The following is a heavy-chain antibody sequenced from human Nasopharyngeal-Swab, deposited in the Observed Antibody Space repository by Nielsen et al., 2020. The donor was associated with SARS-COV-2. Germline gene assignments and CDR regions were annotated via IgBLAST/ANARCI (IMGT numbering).Heavy chain of an antibody. CDR2: IKHDGSAK. CDR3: AVIAAAGTSFDY. J-gene: IGHJ4*02. Sequence: GGSLRLSCAASGFTFSSYWMTWVRQAPGKGLEWVANIKHDGSAKYYADSVKGRFTISRDNSKNTLYLQMNSLRAEDTAVYYCAVIAAAGTSFDYWGQGTLVTVSS. CDR1: GFTFSSYW. D-gene: IGHD6-13*01. V-gene: IGHV3-7*01.